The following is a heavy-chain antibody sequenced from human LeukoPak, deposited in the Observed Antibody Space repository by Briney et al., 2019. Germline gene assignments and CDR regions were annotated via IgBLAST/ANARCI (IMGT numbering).Heavy chain of an antibody. Sequence: GGSLRLSCAASGFRFSSYGMHWVRQAPGKGLEWVSVISIAGAISYADSVKGRFTISRDNSKSTLYLQMNSLRPEDTAVYYCAREITSIAYAFDIWGQGTMVTVSS. CDR2: ISIAGAI. CDR3: AREITSIAYAFDI. V-gene: IGHV3-NL1*01. D-gene: IGHD2-2*01. J-gene: IGHJ3*02. CDR1: GFRFSSYG.